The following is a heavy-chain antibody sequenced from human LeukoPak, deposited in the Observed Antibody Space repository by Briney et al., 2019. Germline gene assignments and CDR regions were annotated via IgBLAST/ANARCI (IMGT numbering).Heavy chain of an antibody. J-gene: IGHJ5*02. CDR1: GFTFNNYV. D-gene: IGHD4-17*01. V-gene: IGHV3-23*01. Sequence: TGGSLRLSCAASGFTFNNYVMSWVRQAPGKGLEWVSGISGSGGDTYYADSVKGRFTISRDNSKNTLFLQMNSLRTEDSAIYSCAKVFRSGDLFVSPSWGQGTLVTASS. CDR2: ISGSGGDT. CDR3: AKVFRSGDLFVSPS.